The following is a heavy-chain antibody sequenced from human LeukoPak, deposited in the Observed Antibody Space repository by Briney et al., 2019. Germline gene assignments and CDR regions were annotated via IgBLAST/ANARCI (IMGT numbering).Heavy chain of an antibody. V-gene: IGHV1-2*02. CDR3: ARDRTPPYSGYNGYWFDP. CDR2: INPNSGGT. J-gene: IGHJ5*02. CDR1: GYTFTGYY. Sequence: ASVKVSCKASGYTFTGYYMHWVRQAPGQGLEWMGGINPNSGGTNYAQKFQGRVTMTRDTSISTAYMDLSRLSSDDTAVYYCARDRTPPYSGYNGYWFDPWGQGTLVTVSS. D-gene: IGHD5-12*01.